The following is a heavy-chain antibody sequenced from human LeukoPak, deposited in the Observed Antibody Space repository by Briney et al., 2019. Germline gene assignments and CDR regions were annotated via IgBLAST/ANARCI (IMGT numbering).Heavy chain of an antibody. V-gene: IGHV7-4-1*02. CDR1: GYTFTSYA. CDR2: INTNTGNP. D-gene: IGHD4-11*01. CDR3: ARDLRDYTFDS. Sequence: ASVKVSCKASGYTFTSYAMNWVRQAPGQGLEWMGWINTNTGNPTYAQGFTGRFVFSLDTSVNTAYLQISSLKAEDTAMYYYARDLRDYTFDSWGQGTLVTVSS. J-gene: IGHJ4*02.